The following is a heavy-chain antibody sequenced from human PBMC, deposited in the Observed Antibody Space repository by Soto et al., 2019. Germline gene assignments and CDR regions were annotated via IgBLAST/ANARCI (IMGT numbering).Heavy chain of an antibody. D-gene: IGHD3-3*01. Sequence: SETLSLTCTVSGGSMTSYYWTRIRQPAGKGLEWIGRVYSSGGTHYNPSLKSRVTISLDTSKNQFSLRLLSVTDADTAVYFGARGQRFSDWFDPWGQGSLVTVSS. CDR3: ARGQRFSDWFDP. CDR1: GGSMTSYY. CDR2: VYSSGGT. V-gene: IGHV4-4*07. J-gene: IGHJ5*02.